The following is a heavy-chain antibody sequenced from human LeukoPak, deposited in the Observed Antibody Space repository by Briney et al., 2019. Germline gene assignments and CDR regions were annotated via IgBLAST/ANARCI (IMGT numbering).Heavy chain of an antibody. CDR1: GFTFSSYG. CDR3: ARRRIVGSTDDAFDI. Sequence: SGGSLRLSCAASGFTFSSYGMHWVRQAPGKGLEWVAVIWYDGSNKYYADSVKGRFTISRDNSKNTLYLQMNSLRAEDTAIYYCARRRIVGSTDDAFDIWGQGTMVTLSS. J-gene: IGHJ3*02. CDR2: IWYDGSNK. D-gene: IGHD1-26*01. V-gene: IGHV3-33*01.